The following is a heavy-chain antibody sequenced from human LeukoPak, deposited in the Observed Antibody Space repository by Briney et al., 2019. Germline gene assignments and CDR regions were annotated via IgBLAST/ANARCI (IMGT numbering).Heavy chain of an antibody. CDR1: GFTFSGSS. D-gene: IGHD1-26*01. CDR3: TVVVRATGVVGC. J-gene: IGHJ4*02. Sequence: GGSLRLSCAASGFTFSGSSMHWVRQASGKGLEWVGRIRSKANSYATTYAASAKGRFTISRDDSKNTAYLQMSSLKSEDTAVYYCTVVVRATGVVGCWGQGTLVTVSS. V-gene: IGHV3-73*01. CDR2: IRSKANSYAT.